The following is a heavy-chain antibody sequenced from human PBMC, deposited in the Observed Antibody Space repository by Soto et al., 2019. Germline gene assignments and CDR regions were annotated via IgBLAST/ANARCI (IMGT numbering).Heavy chain of an antibody. Sequence: GGSLRLSCAASGFTFSSYGMHWVRQAPGKGLEWVAVIWYDGSNKYYADSVKGRFTISRDNSKNTLYLQMNSLRAEDTAVYYCARDADCSSTSCYSRSAGSDAFDIWGQGTMVTVSS. CDR1: GFTFSSYG. V-gene: IGHV3-33*01. D-gene: IGHD2-2*01. J-gene: IGHJ3*02. CDR2: IWYDGSNK. CDR3: ARDADCSSTSCYSRSAGSDAFDI.